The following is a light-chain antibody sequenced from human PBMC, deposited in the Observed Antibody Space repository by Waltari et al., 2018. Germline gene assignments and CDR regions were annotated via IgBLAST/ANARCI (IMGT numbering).Light chain of an antibody. Sequence: QTVVTQEPSLTVSPGGTVTLTCASSTGPVTSGYFPIWFPLKPVQAPRALIYSATNKHSWTPARVSGCLVGGKAVRTLAGVQPEDEAEDYCLLYSGGAQHYDFGAGSKVFVL. CDR2: SAT. CDR3: LLYSGGAQHYD. V-gene: IGLV7-43*01. CDR1: TGPVTSGYF. J-gene: IGLJ1*01.